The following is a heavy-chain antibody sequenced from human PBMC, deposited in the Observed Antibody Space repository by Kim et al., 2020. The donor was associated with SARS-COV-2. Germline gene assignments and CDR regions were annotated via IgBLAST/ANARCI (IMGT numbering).Heavy chain of an antibody. D-gene: IGHD1-1*01. CDR2: ISRSGSPI. CDR1: GLTFSTTD. Sequence: GGSLRLSCAVSGLTFSTTDMHWVRQAPGKGLEWIAYISRSGSPIVYADSVKGRFTISRDEAKNSIFLQMNSLRDEDTAVYYCARDRTAFDYWGQGTLVTVTS. J-gene: IGHJ4*02. V-gene: IGHV3-48*02. CDR3: ARDRTAFDY.